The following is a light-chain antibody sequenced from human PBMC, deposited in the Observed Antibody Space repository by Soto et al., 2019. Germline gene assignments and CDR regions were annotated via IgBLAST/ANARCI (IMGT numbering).Light chain of an antibody. CDR1: QSVRSSY. V-gene: IGKV3-20*01. Sequence: IVLTQSPGTLSLSPGERATLSCRARQSVRSSYLAWYQQKPGQAPRLLIYGASSRATGIPDRFSGSGSGTDVTLTISRLEPEDSAVYYCQQDGSPPHTVGQGPKPEL. CDR3: QQDGSPPHT. J-gene: IGKJ2*01. CDR2: GAS.